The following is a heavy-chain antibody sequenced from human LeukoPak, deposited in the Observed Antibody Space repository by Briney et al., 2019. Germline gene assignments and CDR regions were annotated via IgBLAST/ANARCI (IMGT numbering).Heavy chain of an antibody. CDR1: GGTFSSYA. CDR3: ARAGEIAAAGTLYNWVDP. Sequence: SVKVSCKASGGTFSSYAISWVRQAPGQGLEWMGGIIPIFGTANYAQEFQGRVTITADESTSTAYMELSSLRSEDTAVYYCARAGEIAAAGTLYNWVDPWGQGTLVTVSS. V-gene: IGHV1-69*13. CDR2: IIPIFGTA. J-gene: IGHJ5*02. D-gene: IGHD6-13*01.